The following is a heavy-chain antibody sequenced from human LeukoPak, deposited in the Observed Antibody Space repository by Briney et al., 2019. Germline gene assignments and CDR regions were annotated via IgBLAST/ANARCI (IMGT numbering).Heavy chain of an antibody. CDR3: ARSFTMVRGVYYFDY. J-gene: IGHJ4*02. CDR1: GGSISSYY. V-gene: IGHV4-59*01. Sequence: SETLSLTCTVSGGSISSYYWSWIRQPPGKGLEWIGYIYYSGSTNYNPSLKSRVTISVDTSKNQFSLKLSSVTAADTAVYYCARSFTMVRGVYYFDYWGQGTLVTVSS. D-gene: IGHD3-10*01. CDR2: IYYSGST.